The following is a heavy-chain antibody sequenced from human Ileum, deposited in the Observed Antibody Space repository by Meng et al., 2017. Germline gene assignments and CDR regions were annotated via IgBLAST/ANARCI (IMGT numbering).Heavy chain of an antibody. CDR1: GYTFTGYY. Sequence: ASVKVSCKDSGYTFTGYYMHWGRKAPGQGLEWMGRINPNSGGTNYAQKFQGRVTMTRDTSISTAYMELSRLRSDDTAVYYCARVVMTTVTQGAEYFQHWGQGTLVTVSS. J-gene: IGHJ1*01. V-gene: IGHV1-2*06. CDR3: ARVVMTTVTQGAEYFQH. CDR2: INPNSGGT. D-gene: IGHD4-17*01.